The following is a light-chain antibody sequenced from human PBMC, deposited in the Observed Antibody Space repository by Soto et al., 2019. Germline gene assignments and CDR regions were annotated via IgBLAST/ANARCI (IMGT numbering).Light chain of an antibody. V-gene: IGKV3-15*01. J-gene: IGKJ5*01. CDR2: GAS. Sequence: TLMTQSLAPPFVSPAARASLSCMSSRGDSSDLAWYQQKPGQSPRLLIYGASTRASGIPARFSGSGSGTEFTLTISSLQAADFALYYCQQYNNWPLIFGQGTRLE. CDR1: RGDSSD. CDR3: QQYNNWPLI.